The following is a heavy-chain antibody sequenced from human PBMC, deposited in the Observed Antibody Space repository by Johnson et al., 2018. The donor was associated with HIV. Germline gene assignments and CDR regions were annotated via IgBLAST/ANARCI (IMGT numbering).Heavy chain of an antibody. Sequence: VQLVESGGGVVQPGRSLRLSCAASGFTFSSYAIHWVRQAPAKWLEWVSAISGSGGSTYYADSVKGRFTISRDNSKNTLYLQMNSLRAEDTAVYYCATLGGSVTTRAIAQPHDAFDIWCQGTMVTVSS. CDR2: ISGSGGST. V-gene: IGHV3-23*04. D-gene: IGHD4-17*01. CDR1: GFTFSSYA. CDR3: ATLGGSVTTRAIAQPHDAFDI. J-gene: IGHJ3*02.